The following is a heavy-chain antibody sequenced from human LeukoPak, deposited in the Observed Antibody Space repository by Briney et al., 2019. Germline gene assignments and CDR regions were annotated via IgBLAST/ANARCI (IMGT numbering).Heavy chain of an antibody. J-gene: IGHJ6*02. CDR2: ISYDGSHK. D-gene: IGHD1-14*01. Sequence: GGSLRLSCAASGFTFSSYAMHWVRQAPGKGLEWVAVISYDGSHKYYADSVKGRFTISRDNSKNTLYLQMNSLRAEDTAVYYCARAASGESALLSRGNYYYFGMDVWGQGTTVTVSS. CDR1: GFTFSSYA. V-gene: IGHV3-30-3*01. CDR3: ARAASGESALLSRGNYYYFGMDV.